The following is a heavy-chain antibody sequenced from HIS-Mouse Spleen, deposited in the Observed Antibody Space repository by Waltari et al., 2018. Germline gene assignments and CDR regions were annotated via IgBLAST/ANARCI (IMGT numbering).Heavy chain of an antibody. Sequence: QLQLQESGPGLVKPSETLSLTCTVSGGSISSSSYYWGWIRRPPGKGLEWIGSLYSSGSTNYNPALNSRVTISVDTSKNHFSLKLSSVTAADTAVYYCAREIPYSSSWYDWYFDLWGRGTLVTVSS. CDR2: LYSSGST. D-gene: IGHD6-13*01. CDR3: AREIPYSSSWYDWYFDL. CDR1: GGSISSSSYY. J-gene: IGHJ2*01. V-gene: IGHV4-39*07.